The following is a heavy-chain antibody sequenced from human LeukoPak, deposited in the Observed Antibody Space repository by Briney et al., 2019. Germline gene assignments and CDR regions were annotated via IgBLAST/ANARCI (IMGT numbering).Heavy chain of an antibody. CDR3: ARDQGIFIY. J-gene: IGHJ4*02. V-gene: IGHV3-48*02. CDR2: ISSSSKTI. Sequence: PGGSLRLSCAASGFTFSSYSMNYVREATGEGLEWVSYISSSSKTIYYADSVKSRFTISRDNAKNLLYLEMNSLRDEDSAVYYCARDQGIFIYWGQGNLVTVSS. CDR1: GFTFSSYS. D-gene: IGHD3-16*02.